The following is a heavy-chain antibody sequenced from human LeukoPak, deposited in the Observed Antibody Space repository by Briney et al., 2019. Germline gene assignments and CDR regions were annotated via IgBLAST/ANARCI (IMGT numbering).Heavy chain of an antibody. V-gene: IGHV1-18*01. Sequence: GASVKVSCKASGYTFTSYGISWVRQAPGQGLEWMGWISAYNGNTNYAQKLQGRVTMTTDTSTSTAYMELRSLRSDDTAVYCCARFLDDYVWGSYRYFDYWGQGTLVTVSS. CDR2: ISAYNGNT. J-gene: IGHJ4*02. D-gene: IGHD3-16*02. CDR1: GYTFTSYG. CDR3: ARFLDDYVWGSYRYFDY.